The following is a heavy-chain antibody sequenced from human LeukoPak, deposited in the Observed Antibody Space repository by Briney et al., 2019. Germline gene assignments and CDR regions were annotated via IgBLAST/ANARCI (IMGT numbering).Heavy chain of an antibody. CDR3: ASMGRYYDSSGHTDY. J-gene: IGHJ4*02. CDR1: GFTVSSNY. Sequence: GSLRLSCAASGFTVSSNYMSWVRQAPGKGLEWVSVIYSGGSTYYADSVKGRFTISRDNSKNTLYLQMNSLRAEDTAVYYCASMGRYYDSSGHTDYWGQGTLVTVSS. D-gene: IGHD3-22*01. CDR2: IYSGGST. V-gene: IGHV3-53*01.